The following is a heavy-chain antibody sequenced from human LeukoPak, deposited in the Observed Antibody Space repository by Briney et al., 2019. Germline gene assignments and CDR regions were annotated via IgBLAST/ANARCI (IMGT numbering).Heavy chain of an antibody. J-gene: IGHJ5*02. CDR2: INWNGGST. Sequence: GGSLRLSCAASGFTFDDYGMSWVRQAPGKGLEWVSGINWNGGSTGYADSVRGRSTISRDNAKNSLYLQMNSLRAEDTAFYYCARGIDDGDNWFDPWGQGTLVTVSS. CDR3: ARGIDDGDNWFDP. CDR1: GFTFDDYG. V-gene: IGHV3-20*04. D-gene: IGHD1-1*01.